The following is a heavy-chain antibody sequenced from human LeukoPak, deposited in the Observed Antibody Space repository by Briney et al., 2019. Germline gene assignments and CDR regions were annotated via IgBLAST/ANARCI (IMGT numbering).Heavy chain of an antibody. D-gene: IGHD3-16*01. CDR1: GYTFSDFTDYH. CDR3: VRDFWGTYDY. V-gene: IGHV1-2*06. CDR2: LNPKIGDT. J-gene: IGHJ4*02. Sequence: ASVKVSCKASGYTFSDFTDYHLHWVRQAPGQGLEWVGRLNPKIGDTYYAQEFQDRATITGDTSINTAYMELSSLRSDDTAMYYCVRDFWGTYDYWGQGTLVTVSS.